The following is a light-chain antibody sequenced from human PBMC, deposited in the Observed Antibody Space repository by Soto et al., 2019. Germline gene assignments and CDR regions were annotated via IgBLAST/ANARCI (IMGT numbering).Light chain of an antibody. Sequence: DIVMTQSPDSLAVSLGERATINCKSSQSVLYSSDNKNYLAWYQQKSGQPPKLLIYWASTRESGVPDRFSGGGSGTDFTLTISSLQAEDVAVYYCHQYYSTPYTFGQGTKLEIK. V-gene: IGKV4-1*01. CDR1: QSVLYSSDNKNY. CDR2: WAS. J-gene: IGKJ2*01. CDR3: HQYYSTPYT.